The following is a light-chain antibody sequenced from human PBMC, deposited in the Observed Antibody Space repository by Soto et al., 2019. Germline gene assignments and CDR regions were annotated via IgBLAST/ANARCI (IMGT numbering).Light chain of an antibody. J-gene: IGLJ1*01. CDR2: EVN. Sequence: QSALTQPPAASGSPGQSVTISCTGTSSDVGFYNYVSWYQQHPGKVPKLLVYEVNKRPSGVPDRFSGSKPGNTASLTVSGLQAEDEADYYCTSYAGGNNVFGTGTKLTVL. CDR3: TSYAGGNNV. CDR1: SSDVGFYNY. V-gene: IGLV2-8*01.